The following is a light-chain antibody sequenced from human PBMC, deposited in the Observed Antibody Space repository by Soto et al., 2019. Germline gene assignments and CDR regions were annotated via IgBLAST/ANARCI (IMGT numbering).Light chain of an antibody. CDR2: GAS. CDR3: QQYNNWLEIT. Sequence: EIVITHSPATLAVSPGETTRLSCRASQSVSSNLAWYQQKPGQAPRLLIYGASTRATGIPARLSGSGSGTEFTLTISSLQSEDFAVYYCQQYNNWLEITFGQGTRLE. V-gene: IGKV3-15*01. J-gene: IGKJ5*01. CDR1: QSVSSN.